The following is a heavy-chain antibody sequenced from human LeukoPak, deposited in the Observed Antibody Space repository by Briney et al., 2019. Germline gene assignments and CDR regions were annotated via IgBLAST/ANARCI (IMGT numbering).Heavy chain of an antibody. CDR3: AKGSRLREGGSYRF. Sequence: SVKVSCKASGGIFRSYAINWVRPAPGQGLEWMGRIIPFFGSANYAQKFQGRVTITADKSTRTAYMELSSLRSEDTALYYCAKGSRLREGGSYRFWGQGTLVTVSS. CDR1: GGIFRSYA. CDR2: IIPFFGSA. J-gene: IGHJ4*02. V-gene: IGHV1-69*06. D-gene: IGHD3-16*02.